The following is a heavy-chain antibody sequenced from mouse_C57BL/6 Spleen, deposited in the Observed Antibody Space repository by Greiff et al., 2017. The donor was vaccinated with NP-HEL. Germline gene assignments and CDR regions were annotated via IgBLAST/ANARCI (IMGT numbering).Heavy chain of an antibody. J-gene: IGHJ4*01. D-gene: IGHD1-1*01. CDR3: ARRDTVEGDYAMDY. CDR2: IGPGSGST. Sequence: QVQLQQSGAELVKPGASVKISCKASGYTFTDYYINWVKQRPGQGLEWIGKIGPGSGSTYYNEKFKGKATLTADNSSSTAYMQLSSLTSEDSAVYFCARRDTVEGDYAMDYWGQGTSVTVSS. CDR1: GYTFTDYY. V-gene: IGHV1-77*01.